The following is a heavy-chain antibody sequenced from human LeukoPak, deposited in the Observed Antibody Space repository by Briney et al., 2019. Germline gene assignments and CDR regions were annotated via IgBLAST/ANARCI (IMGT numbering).Heavy chain of an antibody. CDR3: AKSGYSSGWFRAFDI. CDR1: GFIFNYYA. Sequence: GGSLRLSCATSGFIFNYYAMSWVRQAPGKGLEWVSGISGSDGSTYYADSVKGRFSISRDNSKKTLFLQMNSLRAEDTAVYYCAKSGYSSGWFRAFDIRGQGTLVTVSS. J-gene: IGHJ3*02. CDR2: ISGSDGST. D-gene: IGHD6-19*01. V-gene: IGHV3-23*01.